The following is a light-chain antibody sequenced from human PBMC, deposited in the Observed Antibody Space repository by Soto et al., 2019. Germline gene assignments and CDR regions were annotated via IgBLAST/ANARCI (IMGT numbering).Light chain of an antibody. CDR2: EVF. J-gene: IGLJ1*01. V-gene: IGLV2-8*01. CDR3: SSYAGSNNFDV. CDR1: SSDVGGYNY. Sequence: QSALTQPPSASGSPGQSVTISCTGTSSDVGGYNYVSWYQQHPGKAPKLMIYEVFKRPSGVPDRFSGSKSGNTASLTVSGLQAEDEADYYCSSYAGSNNFDVFGTGNKVTVL.